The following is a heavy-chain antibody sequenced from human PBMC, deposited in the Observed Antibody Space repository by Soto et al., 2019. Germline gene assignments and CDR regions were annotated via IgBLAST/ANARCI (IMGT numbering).Heavy chain of an antibody. D-gene: IGHD3-16*01. CDR1: GLTFTNAR. CDR2: IKSKPDGGTR. V-gene: IGHV3-15*01. J-gene: IGHJ4*02. Sequence: EVQLVESGGGLVKPGESLRLSCAVSGLTFTNARMTWVRQAPGKGLEWVGHIKSKPDGGTRDYGAPVKGRFIISRDDSKSTVYLDLNSLRTEVTAVYYCAKDLPFTSGGPLAYWGQGAQVIVSS. CDR3: AKDLPFTSGGPLAY.